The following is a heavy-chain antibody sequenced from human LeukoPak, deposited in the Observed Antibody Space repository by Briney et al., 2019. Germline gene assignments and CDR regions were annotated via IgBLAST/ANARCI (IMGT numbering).Heavy chain of an antibody. Sequence: QPGGSLRLSCAASGFTFSSYAMSWVRQAPGKGLEWVSAISGSGGSTYYADSVKGRFTISRDNSKNTLYLQMNSLRAEDTAVYYCAKDQVPDYDYVWGSYPSGAFDIWGQGTMVTVSS. D-gene: IGHD3-16*02. CDR3: AKDQVPDYDYVWGSYPSGAFDI. CDR2: ISGSGGST. CDR1: GFTFSSYA. V-gene: IGHV3-23*01. J-gene: IGHJ3*02.